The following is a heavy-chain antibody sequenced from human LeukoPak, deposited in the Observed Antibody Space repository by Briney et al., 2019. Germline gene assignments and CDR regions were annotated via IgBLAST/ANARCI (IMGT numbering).Heavy chain of an antibody. D-gene: IGHD5-18*01. CDR3: ARGYGFFDY. V-gene: IGHV3-48*01. J-gene: IGHJ4*02. CDR1: GFTFSSYS. Sequence: TGGSLRLPCAASGFTFSSYSMNWVRQAPGKGLEWVSYISSSSSTIYYADSVKGRFTISRDNAKNSLFLQMSSLRAEDTAVYYCARGYGFFDYWGQGTLVTVSS. CDR2: ISSSSSTI.